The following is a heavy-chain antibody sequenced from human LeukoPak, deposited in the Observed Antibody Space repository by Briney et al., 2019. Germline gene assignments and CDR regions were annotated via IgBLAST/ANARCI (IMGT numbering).Heavy chain of an antibody. Sequence: SETLSLTCTVSGVSISTGIYYWAWIRQSPGKGLEWIGSIFYSGSTSYNPSLKSRVTISVDTSKNQFSLKLSSVTAADTAVYYCARNSSTVNHVYKYFDFWGQGTLVTVSS. V-gene: IGHV4-39*01. CDR3: ARNSSTVNHVYKYFDF. D-gene: IGHD4-17*01. CDR1: GVSISTGIYY. CDR2: IFYSGST. J-gene: IGHJ4*02.